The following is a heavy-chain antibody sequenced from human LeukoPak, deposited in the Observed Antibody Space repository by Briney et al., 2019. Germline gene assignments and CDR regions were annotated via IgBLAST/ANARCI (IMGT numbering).Heavy chain of an antibody. CDR2: INHSGST. CDR3: ARDQWPYGSGSYAT. D-gene: IGHD3-10*01. Sequence: PSETLSLTCAVYGGSFSGYYWSWIRQPPGKGLEWIGEINHSGSTNYNPSLKSRVTISVDTSKNQFSLKLSSVTAADTAVYYCARDQWPYGSGSYATWGQGTLVIVSS. CDR1: GGSFSGYY. J-gene: IGHJ5*02. V-gene: IGHV4-34*01.